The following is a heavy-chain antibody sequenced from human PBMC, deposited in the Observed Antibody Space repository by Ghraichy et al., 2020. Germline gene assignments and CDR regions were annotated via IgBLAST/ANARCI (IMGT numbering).Heavy chain of an antibody. D-gene: IGHD1-26*01. CDR3: ARQSGGYYYYYYMDV. Sequence: SETLSLTCTVSGGSISSYYWSWIRQPPGKGLEWIGYIYYSGSTNYNPSLKSRVTISVDTSKNQFSLKLSSVTAADTAVYYCARQSGGYYYYYYMDVWGKGTTVTVSS. V-gene: IGHV4-59*08. J-gene: IGHJ6*03. CDR2: IYYSGST. CDR1: GGSISSYY.